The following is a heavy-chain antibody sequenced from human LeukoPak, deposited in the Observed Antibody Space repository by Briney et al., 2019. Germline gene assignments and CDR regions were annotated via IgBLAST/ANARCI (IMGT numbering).Heavy chain of an antibody. D-gene: IGHD5-18*01. J-gene: IGHJ6*03. CDR2: IYSGST. CDR1: GFTVSSNS. Sequence: GGSLRLSCTVSGFTVSSNSMSWVRQAPGKGLEWVSFIYSGSTHYSDSVKGRFTISRDNSKNTLYLQMNSLRAEDTAVYYCARADTAMVNWAGLYYYYYYMDVWGKGTTVTISS. V-gene: IGHV3-53*01. CDR3: ARADTAMVNWAGLYYYYYYMDV.